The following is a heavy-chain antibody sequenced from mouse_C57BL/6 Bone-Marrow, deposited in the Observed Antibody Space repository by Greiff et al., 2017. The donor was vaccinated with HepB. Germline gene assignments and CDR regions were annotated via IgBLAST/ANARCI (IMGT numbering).Heavy chain of an antibody. D-gene: IGHD1-1*01. J-gene: IGHJ2*01. CDR2: INYDGSST. CDR3: ARDGPTGNFDY. CDR1: GFTFSDYY. V-gene: IGHV5-16*01. Sequence: EVKLVESEGGLVQPGSSMKLSCTASGFTFSDYYMAWVRQVPEKGLEWVANINYDGSSTYYLDSLKSRFIISRANAKNILYLQMSSLKSEDTATYYCARDGPTGNFDYWGQGTTLTVSS.